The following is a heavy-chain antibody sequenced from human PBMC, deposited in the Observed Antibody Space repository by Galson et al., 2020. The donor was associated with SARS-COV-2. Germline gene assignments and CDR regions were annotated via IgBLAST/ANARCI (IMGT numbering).Heavy chain of an antibody. CDR1: GYPFTTYG. CDR3: GRDLRDYYDSSAIDF. J-gene: IGHJ4*02. D-gene: IGHD3-22*01. Sequence: ASVKVSCKASGYPFTTYGVSWVRQAPGQGLEWMGWISVYNGNTNYEQKFQGRVTMTTDTSTSTSYLELRSLRFDDTAVYYCGRDLRDYYDSSAIDFWDQGTLVTVSS. V-gene: IGHV1-18*01. CDR2: ISVYNGNT.